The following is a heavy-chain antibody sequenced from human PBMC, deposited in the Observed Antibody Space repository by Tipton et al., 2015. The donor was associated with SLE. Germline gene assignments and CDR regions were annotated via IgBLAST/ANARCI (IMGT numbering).Heavy chain of an antibody. CDR2: ISYDGSNK. CDR3: AKVPSSGWYGNFDY. Sequence: RSLRLSCAASGFTFSSYVMHWVRQAPGKGLEWVAVISYDGSNKYYADSVKGRFTISRDNSKNTLYLQMNSLRAEDTAVHYCAKVPSSGWYGNFDYWGQGTLVTVSS. V-gene: IGHV3-30-3*01. D-gene: IGHD6-19*01. CDR1: GFTFSSYV. J-gene: IGHJ4*02.